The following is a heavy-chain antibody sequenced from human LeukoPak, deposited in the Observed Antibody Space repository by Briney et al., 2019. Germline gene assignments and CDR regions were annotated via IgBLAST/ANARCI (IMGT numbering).Heavy chain of an antibody. CDR1: GFTFSRYW. V-gene: IGHV3-74*01. CDR3: ARDQYYDDSGYYYYGMDV. Sequence: GGSLRLSCAASGFTFSRYWMHWVRQAPGKGLVWVSRMNNDGSTTNYADSVKGRFTISRDNAKNTLYLQMNSLRAEDTAVYYCARDQYYDDSGYYYYGMDVWGQGTTVTVSS. J-gene: IGHJ6*02. D-gene: IGHD3-22*01. CDR2: MNNDGSTT.